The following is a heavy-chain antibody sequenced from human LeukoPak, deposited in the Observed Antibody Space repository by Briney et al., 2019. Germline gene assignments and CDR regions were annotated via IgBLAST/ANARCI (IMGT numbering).Heavy chain of an antibody. CDR1: GFTFRSCW. D-gene: IGHD3-10*01. J-gene: IGHJ3*01. CDR2: INSDGTGT. Sequence: GGSLRLSCAASGFTFRSCWMHWVRQAPGKGLVWVSRINSDGTGTKYADSVKGRFTISRDNAKNSLYLQMNSLRAEDTALYYCARDMRGAYGSGPAFWGQGAMVTVSS. V-gene: IGHV3-74*03. CDR3: ARDMRGAYGSGPAF.